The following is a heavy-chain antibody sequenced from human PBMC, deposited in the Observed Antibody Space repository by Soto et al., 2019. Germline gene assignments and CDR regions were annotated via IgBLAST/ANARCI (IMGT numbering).Heavy chain of an antibody. J-gene: IGHJ3*02. CDR2: IKQDGSEK. CDR1: GFTLSSYW. CDR3: ASTYYDFWSGYYLSGQDAFDI. V-gene: IGHV3-7*02. D-gene: IGHD3-3*01. Sequence: PGGSLRLSCAPSGFTLSSYWMSWVRQAPEKGLGWGANIKQDGSEKYYVDSVKGRFTISRDNAKNSLYLQMNSLRAEDTAVYYCASTYYDFWSGYYLSGQDAFDIWGQGTMVTVSS.